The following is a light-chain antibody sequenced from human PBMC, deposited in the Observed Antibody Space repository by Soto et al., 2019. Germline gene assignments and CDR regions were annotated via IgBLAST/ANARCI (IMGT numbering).Light chain of an antibody. CDR1: QSVSSNY. Sequence: EIVLTQSPGTLSLSPGERATLSCRASQSVSSNYLAWYQQKPGQAPGPLIYGASSRATGIPDRFSGSGAGTDCTLTISRLESEDFAVYYCQQYGSSPWTFGQGTKVEIK. V-gene: IGKV3-20*01. J-gene: IGKJ1*01. CDR3: QQYGSSPWT. CDR2: GAS.